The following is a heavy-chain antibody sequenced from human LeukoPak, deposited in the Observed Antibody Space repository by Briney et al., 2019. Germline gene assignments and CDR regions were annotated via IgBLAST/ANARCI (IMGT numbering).Heavy chain of an antibody. Sequence: SVKVSCKASGGTFSRYTISWVRQAPGQGLEWMGGIIPMFGRADYAQKFQGRLTITADESSTTAYMELSGLRSEDTAVYYCATDASIYDSRGYYYLWWGQGTLVTVSS. CDR2: IIPMFGRA. CDR1: GGTFSRYT. CDR3: ATDASIYDSRGYYYLW. V-gene: IGHV1-69*13. J-gene: IGHJ4*02. D-gene: IGHD3-22*01.